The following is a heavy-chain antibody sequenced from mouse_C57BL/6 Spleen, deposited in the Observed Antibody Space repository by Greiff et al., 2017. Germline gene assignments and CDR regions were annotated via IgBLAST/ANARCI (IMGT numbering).Heavy chain of an antibody. V-gene: IGHV1-50*01. J-gene: IGHJ4*01. CDR2: IDPSDSYT. Sequence: QVQLLQPGAELVKPGASVKLSCKASGYTFTSYWMQWVKQRPGQGLEWIGEIDPSDSYTNYNQKFKGKATLTVDTSSSTAYMQLSSLTSEDSAVYYCARYMGGYAMDYWGQGTSVTVSS. D-gene: IGHD4-1*01. CDR3: ARYMGGYAMDY. CDR1: GYTFTSYW.